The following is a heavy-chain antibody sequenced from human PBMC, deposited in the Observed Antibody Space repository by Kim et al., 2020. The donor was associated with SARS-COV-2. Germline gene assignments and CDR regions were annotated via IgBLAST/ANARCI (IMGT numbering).Heavy chain of an antibody. CDR2: INHSGST. V-gene: IGHV4-34*01. CDR3: ARGRVTMVRGVIILDAFDI. J-gene: IGHJ3*02. D-gene: IGHD3-10*01. Sequence: SETLSLTCAVYGGSFSGYYWSWIRQPPGKGLEWIGEINHSGSTNYNPSLKSRVTISVDTSKNQFSLKLSSVTAADTAVYYCARGRVTMVRGVIILDAFDIWGQGTMVTVSS. CDR1: GGSFSGYY.